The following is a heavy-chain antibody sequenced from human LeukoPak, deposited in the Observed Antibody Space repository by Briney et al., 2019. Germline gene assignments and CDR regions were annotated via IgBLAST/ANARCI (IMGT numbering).Heavy chain of an antibody. Sequence: GGSLRLSCAASGFTFSSYGMHWVRQAPGKGLEWVAVISYDGSNKYYADSVKGRFTISRDNSKNTLYLQMNSLRAEDTAVYYCAKDPRWSGYSYYYYYYGMDAWGQGTTVTVSS. CDR2: ISYDGSNK. CDR1: GFTFSSYG. V-gene: IGHV3-30*18. D-gene: IGHD3-3*01. CDR3: AKDPRWSGYSYYYYYYGMDA. J-gene: IGHJ6*02.